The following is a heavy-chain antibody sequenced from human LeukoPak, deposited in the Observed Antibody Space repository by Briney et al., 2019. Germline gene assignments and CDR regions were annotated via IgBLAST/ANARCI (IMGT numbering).Heavy chain of an antibody. Sequence: ASVKVSCKASGYMFTGYYMHWVRQAPGQGLEWMGWINPNSGGTNYAQKFQGRVTMTRDTSISTAYMDLNRLRSDDTAVYYCARVVAVTGTPVYYMDVWGRGTTVTVSS. CDR1: GYMFTGYY. D-gene: IGHD6-19*01. J-gene: IGHJ6*03. V-gene: IGHV1-2*02. CDR3: ARVVAVTGTPVYYMDV. CDR2: INPNSGGT.